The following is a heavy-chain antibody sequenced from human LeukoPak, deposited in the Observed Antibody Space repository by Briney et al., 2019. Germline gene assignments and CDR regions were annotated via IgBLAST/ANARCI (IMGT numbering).Heavy chain of an antibody. J-gene: IGHJ4*02. D-gene: IGHD6-13*01. CDR3: ARDLGGPAAGTLDY. CDR2: INPNSGDT. CDR1: GYTFTGYY. Sequence: ASVKVSCKASGYTFTGYYMHWVRQAPGQGLEWMGWINPNSGDTNYAQKFQGRVTITRDTSISTAYMELSNLRSEDTAVYYCARDLGGPAAGTLDYWGQGTLVTVSS. V-gene: IGHV1-2*02.